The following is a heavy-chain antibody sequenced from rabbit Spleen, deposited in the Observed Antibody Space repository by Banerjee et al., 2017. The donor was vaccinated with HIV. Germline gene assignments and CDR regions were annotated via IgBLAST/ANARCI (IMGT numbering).Heavy chain of an antibody. D-gene: IGHD8-1*01. V-gene: IGHV1S45*01. CDR3: ARDSGTSFSTYGMDL. CDR2: IYAGNSGST. Sequence: QEQLVESGGGLVKPEGSLTLTCKASGFSFNSGYDMCWVRQAPGKGLEWIACIYAGNSGSTYSATWAKGRFTISKTSSTTVTLQMTSLTAADTATYFCARDSGTSFSTYGMDLWGPGTLVTVS. J-gene: IGHJ6*01. CDR1: GFSFNSGYD.